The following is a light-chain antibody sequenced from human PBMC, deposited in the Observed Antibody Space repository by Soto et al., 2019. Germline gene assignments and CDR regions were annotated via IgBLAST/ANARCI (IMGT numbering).Light chain of an antibody. V-gene: IGLV2-18*02. CDR3: SSYAASTTVL. CDR1: SSDVGTYDR. CDR2: EVH. Sequence: QSVLTQPPSVSGSPGQSVTISCSGSSSDVGTYDRVSWYQAPPGTAPKLIIYEVHYRPSGVPDRFSGSKSGNTASLTISGLQAEDEADYYCSSYAASTTVLFGGGTKVTVL. J-gene: IGLJ2*01.